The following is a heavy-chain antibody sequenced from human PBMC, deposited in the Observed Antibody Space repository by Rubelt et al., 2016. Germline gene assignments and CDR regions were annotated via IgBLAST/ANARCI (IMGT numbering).Heavy chain of an antibody. Sequence: QVQLVQSGAEVKKPGASVKVSCKISGSTLSEISIHWVRQAPGKGLEWMGGLDPEDGETVYAQKFQGRVTMTWDSSTSTLYMELNTLRSEDTAVYYCARDGVGFDYWGQGTLVTVSS. CDR2: LDPEDGET. D-gene: IGHD1-26*01. CDR1: GSTLSEIS. J-gene: IGHJ4*02. CDR3: ARDGVGFDY. V-gene: IGHV1-24*01.